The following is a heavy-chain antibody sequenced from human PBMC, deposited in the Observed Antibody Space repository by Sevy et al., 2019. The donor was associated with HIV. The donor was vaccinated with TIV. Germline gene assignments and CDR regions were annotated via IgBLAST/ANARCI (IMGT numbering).Heavy chain of an antibody. Sequence: GGSLRLSCAASGFTFSSYAMSWVRQAPGKGLEWVSAISGSGGSTYYADSVKGRFTISRDNSKNTRYLQMNSLRAEDTAVYYCAKEGDYVRGPLNRATDPWGQGTLVTVSS. CDR3: AKEGDYVRGPLNRATDP. CDR2: ISGSGGST. D-gene: IGHD4-17*01. CDR1: GFTFSSYA. J-gene: IGHJ5*02. V-gene: IGHV3-23*01.